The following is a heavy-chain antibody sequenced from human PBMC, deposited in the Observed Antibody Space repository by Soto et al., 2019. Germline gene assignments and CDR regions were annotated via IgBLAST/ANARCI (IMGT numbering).Heavy chain of an antibody. D-gene: IGHD3-10*01. Sequence: GGSLRLSCAASGFTFSSYAMSWVRQAPGKGLEWVSAISGSGGSTYYADSVKGRFTISRDNSKNTLYLQMNSLRAEDTAVYYFARPMVRGVPFDYWGQGTLVTVSS. J-gene: IGHJ4*02. V-gene: IGHV3-23*01. CDR3: ARPMVRGVPFDY. CDR1: GFTFSSYA. CDR2: ISGSGGST.